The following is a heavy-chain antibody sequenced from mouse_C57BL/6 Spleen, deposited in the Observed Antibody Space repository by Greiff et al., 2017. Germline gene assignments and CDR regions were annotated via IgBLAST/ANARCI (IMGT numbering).Heavy chain of an antibody. J-gene: IGHJ4*01. CDR1: GYSFTGYY. V-gene: IGHV1-42*01. Sequence: VQLQQSGPELVKPGASVKISCKASGYSFTGYYMNWVKQSPEKSLEWIGEINPSTGGTTYNQKFKAKATLTVDKSSSTAYMQLKSLTSEDSAVYYCASPRYGSSYAYAMDYWGQGTSVTVSS. CDR3: ASPRYGSSYAYAMDY. D-gene: IGHD1-1*01. CDR2: INPSTGGT.